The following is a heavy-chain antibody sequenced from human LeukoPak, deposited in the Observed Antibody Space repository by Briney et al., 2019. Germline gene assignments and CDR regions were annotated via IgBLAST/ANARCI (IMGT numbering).Heavy chain of an antibody. J-gene: IGHJ4*02. CDR2: IYYNGTT. D-gene: IGHD2-15*01. CDR3: ARKGGLFDY. Sequence: SETLSITCTVSGGSIRYYYWSWIRQSPGKGLEWIGYIYYNGTTNYNPSLKSRVTISVDMSKNRFSLKMSSVTAADTAVYYCARKGGLFDYWGQGRLVTVSS. V-gene: IGHV4-59*01. CDR1: GGSIRYYY.